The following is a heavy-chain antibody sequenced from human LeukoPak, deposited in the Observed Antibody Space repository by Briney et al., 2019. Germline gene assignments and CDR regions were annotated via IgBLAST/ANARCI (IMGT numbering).Heavy chain of an antibody. CDR3: ARDLGF. CDR2: ISRNSGYI. J-gene: IGHJ4*02. CDR1: GFTFSTYS. V-gene: IGHV3-21*01. Sequence: KSGGSLRLSCAASGFTFSTYSMTWVRQSPGKGLEWVSSISRNSGYIYYTDSMKGRLTISRDNANNSLYLQMNNLRAEDTAMYYCARDLGFWGQGTLVTVSS.